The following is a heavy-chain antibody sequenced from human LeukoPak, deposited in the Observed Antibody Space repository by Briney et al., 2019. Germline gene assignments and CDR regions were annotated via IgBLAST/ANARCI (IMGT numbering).Heavy chain of an antibody. V-gene: IGHV3-23*01. CDR1: GFTFSSYA. CDR2: VGPSGART. Sequence: PGGSLRLSCAASGFTFSSYAMGWVRQAPGKGLEWVSGVGPSGARTYYADSVKGRFTVSRDNSKNMVFLQMNSLRAEDTAMYYCAKDDAYLQYADWGQGTLVTVSS. J-gene: IGHJ4*02. CDR3: AKDDAYLQYAD. D-gene: IGHD5-24*01.